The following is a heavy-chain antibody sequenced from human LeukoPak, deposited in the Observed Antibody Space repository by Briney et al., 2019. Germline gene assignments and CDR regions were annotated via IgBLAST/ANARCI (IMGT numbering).Heavy chain of an antibody. CDR2: VSATGGST. V-gene: IGHV3-23*01. J-gene: IGHJ5*02. D-gene: IGHD3-10*01. CDR1: GFTFSSYV. CDR3: ARAGWFRELFAFDP. Sequence: GGSLRLSCAASGFTFSSYVMSWVRQAPGKGLEWVSTVSATGGSTYYADSVMGRFTISRDNSKNTVYLQMNSLRAEDTAVYYCARAGWFRELFAFDPWGQGTLVTVSS.